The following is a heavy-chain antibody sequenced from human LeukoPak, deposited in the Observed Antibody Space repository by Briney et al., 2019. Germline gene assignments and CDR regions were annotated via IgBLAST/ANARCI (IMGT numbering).Heavy chain of an antibody. CDR3: ARRKFLGWFDP. CDR2: LNPNSGNA. V-gene: IGHV1-8*03. J-gene: IGHJ5*02. CDR1: GYIFTTYD. D-gene: IGHD7-27*01. Sequence: GASVKVSCKASGYIFTTYDIGWVRQATGQGLEWMGWLNPNSGNAGYAQKFQGRVTISRNTSISTPYMELSSLRSDDTAIYYCARRKFLGWFDPWGQGTLSPSPQ.